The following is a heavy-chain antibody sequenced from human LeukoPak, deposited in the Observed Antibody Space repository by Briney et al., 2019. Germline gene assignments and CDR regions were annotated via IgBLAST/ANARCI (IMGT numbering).Heavy chain of an antibody. V-gene: IGHV4-59*08. D-gene: IGHD6-19*01. CDR3: ARHTGQRGWYPAYWFDP. CDR2: IYYSGST. Sequence: SETLSLTCTVSGGSISSYYWSWIRQPPGKGLEWIGYIYYSGSTNYNPSLESRVTISVDTSKNQFSLKLSSVTAADTAVYYCARHTGQRGWYPAYWFDPWGQGTLVTVSS. J-gene: IGHJ5*02. CDR1: GGSISSYY.